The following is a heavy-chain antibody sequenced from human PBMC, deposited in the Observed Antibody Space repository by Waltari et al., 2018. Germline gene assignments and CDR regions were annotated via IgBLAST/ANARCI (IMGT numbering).Heavy chain of an antibody. V-gene: IGHV3-30-3*01. CDR2: IYHDGSKT. CDR1: GFTFRDFA. J-gene: IGHJ6*02. CDR3: ARAHPGMDV. Sequence: VQLVQSEGGVVQPGRSLRLSCAGAGFTFRDFARHWVRQAPGKGLDWVARIYHDGSKTDYADSVKGRSTISRDNSKSTLYLQMNSLRAEDTAVYYCARAHPGMDVWGQGTTVTVSS.